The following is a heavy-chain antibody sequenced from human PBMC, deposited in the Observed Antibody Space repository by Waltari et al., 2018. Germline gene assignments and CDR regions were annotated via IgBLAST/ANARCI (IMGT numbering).Heavy chain of an antibody. Sequence: QVQLQESGPGLVKPSQTLSLTCTVAGGPISSGSYYWSWMRQAAGKGLEWVWRILTNGSTNYNPSLKSRVTISVDTSKNQFSLKLSSVTAADTAVYYCARVSGGYYGKADYWGQGTLVTVSS. D-gene: IGHD1-26*01. J-gene: IGHJ4*02. CDR2: ILTNGST. CDR1: GGPISSGSYY. CDR3: ARVSGGYYGKADY. V-gene: IGHV4-61*02.